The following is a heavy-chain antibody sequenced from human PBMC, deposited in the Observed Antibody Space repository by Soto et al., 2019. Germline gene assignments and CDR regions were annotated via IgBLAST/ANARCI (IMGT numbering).Heavy chain of an antibody. J-gene: IGHJ5*02. V-gene: IGHV1-18*01. CDR2: ISAYNANA. Sequence: ASVKVSCKASGYTFRNFGISWVRQAPGQGLEWMGWISAYNANANYAQKFQGWVTMTRDTSISTAYMELSRLRSDDTAVYYCARGSGYCSSTSCFNWFDPWGQGTLVTVSS. D-gene: IGHD2-2*01. CDR3: ARGSGYCSSTSCFNWFDP. CDR1: GYTFRNFG.